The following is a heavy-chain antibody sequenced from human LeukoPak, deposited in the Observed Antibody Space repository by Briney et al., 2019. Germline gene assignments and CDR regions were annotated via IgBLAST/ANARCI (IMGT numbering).Heavy chain of an antibody. CDR1: GFTFSSYA. CDR3: AKKVVVGATSPYSDFQD. V-gene: IGHV3-23*01. J-gene: IGHJ1*01. Sequence: GGSLRLSCAASGFTFSSYAMSWVRQAPGKGLEWVSGVNGNGGSTSYADSVKGRFTIFRDNSKNTVYLQMNSLRAEDTALYYCAKKVVVGATSPYSDFQDWGQGTLVTVSS. D-gene: IGHD1-26*01. CDR2: VNGNGGST.